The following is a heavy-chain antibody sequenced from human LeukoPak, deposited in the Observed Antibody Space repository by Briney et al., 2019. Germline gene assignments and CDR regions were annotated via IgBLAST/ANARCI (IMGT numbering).Heavy chain of an antibody. Sequence: SETLSLTCAVPGGSISSGGYSWSWIRQPPGKGLEWIGYIYHSGSTYYNPSLKSRVTISVDRSKNQFSLKLSSVTAADTAVYYCASHVDTAMVTGFYFDYWGQGTLVTVSS. CDR3: ASHVDTAMVTGFYFDY. D-gene: IGHD5-18*01. CDR1: GGSISSGGYS. J-gene: IGHJ4*02. CDR2: IYHSGST. V-gene: IGHV4-30-2*01.